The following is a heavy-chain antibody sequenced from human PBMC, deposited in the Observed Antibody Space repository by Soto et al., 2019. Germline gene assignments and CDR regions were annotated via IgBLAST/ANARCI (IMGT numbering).Heavy chain of an antibody. CDR3: TKGAWLDS. J-gene: IGHJ5*01. V-gene: IGHV3-23*01. CDR2: ILFRDGTT. Sequence: EVQLLDSGGDLVQPGGSLRLSCAASGFSFSTFDMSWVRQVPGKGLEWVSVILFRDGTTYYADSVKGRFTISRDNSKNTVFLKMNSLRVDDTAIYPCTKGAWLDSWGQGTLVTVSS. CDR1: GFSFSTFD.